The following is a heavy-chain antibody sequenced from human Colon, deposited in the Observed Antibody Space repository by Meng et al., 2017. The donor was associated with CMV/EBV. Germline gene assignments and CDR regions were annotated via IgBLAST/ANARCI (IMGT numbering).Heavy chain of an antibody. Sequence: GESLKISCAASGFPFSSDVMHWVRQAPGKGLVWVARINHDGTFTTYVDSVKGRFTISRDNAKNTLYLQMNSLRAEDTAAYYCARDRNWIFDYWGRGTLVTVSS. J-gene: IGHJ4*02. D-gene: IGHD1-1*01. CDR1: GFPFSSDV. CDR2: INHDGTFT. V-gene: IGHV3-74*03. CDR3: ARDRNWIFDY.